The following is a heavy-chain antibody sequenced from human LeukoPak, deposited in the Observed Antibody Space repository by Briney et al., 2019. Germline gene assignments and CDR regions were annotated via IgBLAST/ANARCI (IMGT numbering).Heavy chain of an antibody. CDR1: GGSISSYY. J-gene: IGHJ4*02. CDR3: VRSGSYYFDY. CDR2: IYYSGST. Sequence: PSETLSLTCTVSGGSISSYYWSWIRQPPGKGLEWIGYIYYSGSTNYNPSLRSRVTISVDTSKNQFSLKLRSVTAADTAVYYCVRSGSYYFDYWGQGTLVTVSS. D-gene: IGHD1-26*01. V-gene: IGHV4-59*12.